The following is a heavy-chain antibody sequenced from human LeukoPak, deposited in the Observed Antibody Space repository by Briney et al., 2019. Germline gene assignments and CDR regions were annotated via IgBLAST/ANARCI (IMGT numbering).Heavy chain of an antibody. J-gene: IGHJ3*02. CDR1: GYTFTSYD. CDR3: ASLKNYYDSSGYLVTDAFDI. D-gene: IGHD3-22*01. V-gene: IGHV1-8*01. CDR2: MNPNSGNT. Sequence: ASVKVSCKASGYTFTSYDVNWVRQATGQGLEWVGWMNPNSGNTGYAQRFQGRVIMTRNTSIGTAYMELRSLKSDDTAVYYCASLKNYYDSSGYLVTDAFDIWGQGTMVTVSS.